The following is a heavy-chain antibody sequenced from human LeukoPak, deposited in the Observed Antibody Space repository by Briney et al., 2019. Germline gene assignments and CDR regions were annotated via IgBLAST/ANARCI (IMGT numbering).Heavy chain of an antibody. Sequence: SETLSLTCTVSGGSISSYYWSWIRQPAGKGLEWIGRIYTSGSTNYNPSLKSRVTMSVDTSKNQCSLKLSSVTAADTAVYYCARASRDNWNDGYYYYYGMDVWGQGTTVTVSS. CDR3: ARASRDNWNDGYYYYYGMDV. CDR1: GGSISSYY. J-gene: IGHJ6*02. V-gene: IGHV4-4*07. CDR2: IYTSGST. D-gene: IGHD1-20*01.